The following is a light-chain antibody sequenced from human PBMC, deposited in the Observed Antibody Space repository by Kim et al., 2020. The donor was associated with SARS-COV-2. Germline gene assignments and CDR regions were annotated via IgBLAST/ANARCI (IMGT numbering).Light chain of an antibody. J-gene: IGKJ4*01. CDR1: QSISSY. V-gene: IGKV1-39*01. CDR2: AAS. Sequence: ASVGDRVTITCRASQSISSYLNWYQQKPGKAPKLLIYAASSLQSGVPSRFSGSGSGTDFTLTISSLQPEDFATYYCQQSYSTPLSFGGGTKVDIK. CDR3: QQSYSTPLS.